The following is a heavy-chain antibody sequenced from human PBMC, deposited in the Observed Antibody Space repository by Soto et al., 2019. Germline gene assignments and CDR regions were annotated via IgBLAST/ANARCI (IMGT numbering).Heavy chain of an antibody. V-gene: IGHV3-64D*06. CDR1: GFTFSIYA. CDR2: ISTNGGST. CDR3: VKGEYYYDSSGYYPFDY. J-gene: IGHJ4*02. Sequence: EVQLVESGGGLVQPGGSLRLSCSASGFTFSIYAMHWVRQAPGKGLEYVSSISTNGGSTDYADSVKGRFTISRDNSKNTVYLQMISLRVEDTAVYYCVKGEYYYDSSGYYPFDYWGQGTLVTVSS. D-gene: IGHD3-22*01.